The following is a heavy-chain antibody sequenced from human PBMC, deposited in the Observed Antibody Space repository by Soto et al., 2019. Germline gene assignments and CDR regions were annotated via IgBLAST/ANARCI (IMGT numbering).Heavy chain of an antibody. V-gene: IGHV1-2*04. CDR3: SRDGYGAPVYYGMDV. CDR2: INPNSGGT. Sequence: EASVKVSCKASGYTFTGYYMHWVRQAPGQGLEWMGWINPNSGGTNYAQKFQGWVTMTRDTSISTAYMELSRLRSDDTAVYYCSRDGYGAPVYYGMDVWGQGTTVTVSS. J-gene: IGHJ6*02. D-gene: IGHD4-17*01. CDR1: GYTFTGYY.